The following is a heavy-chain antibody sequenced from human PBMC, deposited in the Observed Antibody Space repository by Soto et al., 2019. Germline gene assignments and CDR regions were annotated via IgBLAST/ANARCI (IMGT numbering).Heavy chain of an antibody. J-gene: IGHJ6*02. CDR1: GGSFSGYY. CDR2: INHSGST. Sequence: ETLSLTCAVYGGSFSGYYWSWIRQPPGKGLEWIGEINHSGSTNYNPSLKSRVTISVDTSKNQFSLKLSSVTAADTAVYYCARYSGYDYGYYGMDVWGQGTTVTVSS. CDR3: ARYSGYDYGYYGMDV. D-gene: IGHD5-12*01. V-gene: IGHV4-34*01.